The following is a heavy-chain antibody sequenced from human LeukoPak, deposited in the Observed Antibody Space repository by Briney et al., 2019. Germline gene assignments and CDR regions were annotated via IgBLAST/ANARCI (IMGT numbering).Heavy chain of an antibody. V-gene: IGHV1-69*05. CDR1: GGTFSSYA. CDR2: IIPIFGTA. J-gene: IGHJ5*02. Sequence: SVKVSCKASGGTFSSYAISWVRQAPGQGPEWMGGIIPIFGTANYAQKFQGRVTITTDESTSTAYMELSSLRSEDTAVYYCARVVAAAGENWFDPWGQGTLVTVSS. D-gene: IGHD6-13*01. CDR3: ARVVAAAGENWFDP.